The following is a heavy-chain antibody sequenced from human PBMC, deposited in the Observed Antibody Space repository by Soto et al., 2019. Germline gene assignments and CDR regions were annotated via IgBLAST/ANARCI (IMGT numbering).Heavy chain of an antibody. CDR2: IYYSGST. CDR1: GGSISRSSYY. J-gene: IGHJ3*02. CDR3: ARRYSSAFDI. D-gene: IGHD6-13*01. Sequence: SETLSLTCTVSGGSISRSSYYWGWIRQPPGKGLEWIGYIYYSGSTNYNPSLKSRVTISVDTSKSQFSLKLSSVTAADTAVYYCARRYSSAFDIWGQGTMVTVSS. V-gene: IGHV4-61*05.